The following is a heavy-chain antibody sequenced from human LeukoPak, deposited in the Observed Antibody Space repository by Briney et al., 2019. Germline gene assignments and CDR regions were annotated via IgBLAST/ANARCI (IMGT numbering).Heavy chain of an antibody. Sequence: SQTLSLTCAVSGGSISSGGYSWSWIRQPPGKGLEWIGYIYHSGSTYHNPSLKSRVTISVDRSKNQISLKLSSVTAADTAVYYCARGGTYGDYDYWGQGTLVTVSS. CDR2: IYHSGST. D-gene: IGHD4-17*01. CDR1: GGSISSGGYS. V-gene: IGHV4-30-2*01. J-gene: IGHJ4*02. CDR3: ARGGTYGDYDY.